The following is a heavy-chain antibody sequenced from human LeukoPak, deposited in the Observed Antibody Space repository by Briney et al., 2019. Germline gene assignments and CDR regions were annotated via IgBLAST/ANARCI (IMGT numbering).Heavy chain of an antibody. CDR3: ARGPRITMIVVVTRKNNWFDP. CDR2: INHSGST. J-gene: IGHJ5*02. V-gene: IGHV4-34*01. D-gene: IGHD3-22*01. CDR1: GGSFSGYY. Sequence: PSETLSLTCAVYGGSFSGYYWSWIRQPPGKGLEWIGEINHSGSTNYNPSLKSRVTISVDTSKNQFSLKLSSVTAADTAVYYCARGPRITMIVVVTRKNNWFDPWGQGTLVTVSS.